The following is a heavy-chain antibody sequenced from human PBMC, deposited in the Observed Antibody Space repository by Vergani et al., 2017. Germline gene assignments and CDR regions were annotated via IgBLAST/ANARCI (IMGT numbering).Heavy chain of an antibody. D-gene: IGHD1-26*01. CDR2: IYTSAST. CDR1: GGSISSYY. CDR3: ARGPRNHSRTGEGSRHRYYYYYYYMDV. Sequence: QVQLQESGPGLVKPSETLSLTCTVSGGSISSYYWSWIRQPAGKGLEWIGRIYTSASTNYNPSLKSRVTMSVDTSKNQFSLKLSSVTAADTSVYYCARGPRNHSRTGEGSRHRYYYYYYYMDVWGKGTTVTVSS. V-gene: IGHV4-4*07. J-gene: IGHJ6*03.